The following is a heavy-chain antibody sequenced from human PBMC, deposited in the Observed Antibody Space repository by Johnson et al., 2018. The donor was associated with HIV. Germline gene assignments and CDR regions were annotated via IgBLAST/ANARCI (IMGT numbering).Heavy chain of an antibody. CDR2: ISGSGGST. Sequence: VQLVESGGGLVQPGGSLRLSCAASGFTFGSYAMSWVRQAPGKGLEWVSAISGSGGSTYYADSVKGRFTIYRDTSKNTLYLQMNSLRAEDTAVYYCAKDRVVTNDAFDIWGQGTMVTVSS. CDR1: GFTFGSYA. V-gene: IGHV3-23*04. D-gene: IGHD2-21*02. CDR3: AKDRVVTNDAFDI. J-gene: IGHJ3*02.